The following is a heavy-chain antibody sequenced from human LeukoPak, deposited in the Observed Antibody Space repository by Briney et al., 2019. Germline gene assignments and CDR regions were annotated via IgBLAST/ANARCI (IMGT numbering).Heavy chain of an antibody. CDR3: ARDLMGIAYRGAFYY. Sequence: GGSLRLSCAASGFTLSSYSMNWVRQAPGKGLEWVSSISTSSIYIYYADSVKGRFTISRDNAKNSLYLQMNSLRAEDTAVYYCARDLMGIAYRGAFYYWGQGTLVTVSS. V-gene: IGHV3-21*04. CDR1: GFTLSSYS. D-gene: IGHD6-13*01. CDR2: ISTSSIYI. J-gene: IGHJ4*02.